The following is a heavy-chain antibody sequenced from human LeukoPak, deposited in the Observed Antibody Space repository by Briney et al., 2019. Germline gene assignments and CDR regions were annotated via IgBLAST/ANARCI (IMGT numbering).Heavy chain of an antibody. J-gene: IGHJ5*02. CDR3: ARRPVEGDWFDP. CDR1: GDSISSNNYY. CDR2: MFYSGRT. Sequence: SETLSLTCTVSGDSISSNNYYWGWIRQPPGKGLEWIGNMFYSGRTYYDPSLKSRVTLSVDTSKNQFSLKLTSVTAADTAVYYCARRPVEGDWFDPWGQGTLVTVSS. V-gene: IGHV4-39*01. D-gene: IGHD1-26*01.